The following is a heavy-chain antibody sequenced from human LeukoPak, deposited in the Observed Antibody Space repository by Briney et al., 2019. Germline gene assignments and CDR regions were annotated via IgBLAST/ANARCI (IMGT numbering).Heavy chain of an antibody. CDR3: ARDNSVRDEAWWFNP. D-gene: IGHD5-24*01. Sequence: ASVKVSCKAFGYTVTSNHMHWVRQAPGQGPEWMGVISPSGGSTTYAQKFQGRVTLTRDMSTSTDYLELSSLRSEDTAVYYCARDNSVRDEAWWFNPWGQGTLVTVSS. CDR2: ISPSGGST. CDR1: GYTVTSNH. J-gene: IGHJ5*02. V-gene: IGHV1-46*01.